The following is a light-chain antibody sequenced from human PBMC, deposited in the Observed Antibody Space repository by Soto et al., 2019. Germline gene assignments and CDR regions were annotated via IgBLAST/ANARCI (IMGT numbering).Light chain of an antibody. J-gene: IGLJ2*01. Sequence: QSALTQPASVSGSPGQSITISCTGTSSDVGGYDYVSWYQQHPGKAPKLMISEVNNRPSGVSNRFSGSKSGNTASLTISGLQAEDEADYYCSSYTSSTTVVFGGGTQLTAL. V-gene: IGLV2-14*01. CDR3: SSYTSSTTVV. CDR1: SSDVGGYDY. CDR2: EVN.